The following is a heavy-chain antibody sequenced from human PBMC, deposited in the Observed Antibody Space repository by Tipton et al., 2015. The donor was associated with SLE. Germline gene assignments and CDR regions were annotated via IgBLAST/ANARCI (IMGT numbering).Heavy chain of an antibody. Sequence: TLSLTCTVSGGSISSSSYYWGWIRQPAGKGLEWIGRIYTSGSTNYNPSLKSRVTMSVDTSKNQFSLKLSSVTAADTAVYYCARDRGLGASSYFDYGGQGALVTVSS. CDR1: GGSISSSSYY. V-gene: IGHV4-61*02. CDR3: ARDRGLGASSYFDY. CDR2: IYTSGST. D-gene: IGHD1-26*01. J-gene: IGHJ4*02.